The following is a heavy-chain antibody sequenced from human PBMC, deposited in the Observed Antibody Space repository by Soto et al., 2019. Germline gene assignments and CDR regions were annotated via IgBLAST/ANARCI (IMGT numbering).Heavy chain of an antibody. Sequence: QVQLQQWGAGLLKPSETLSLTCAVYGGSFSGYYWSWIRQPPGKGLEWIGEINHSGSTNYNPSLKSRVTISVDTSKNQFSLKLSSVTAADTAVYYCARGVEPGIVDYWGQGTLVTVSS. V-gene: IGHV4-34*01. J-gene: IGHJ4*02. CDR1: GGSFSGYY. D-gene: IGHD1-26*01. CDR2: INHSGST. CDR3: ARGVEPGIVDY.